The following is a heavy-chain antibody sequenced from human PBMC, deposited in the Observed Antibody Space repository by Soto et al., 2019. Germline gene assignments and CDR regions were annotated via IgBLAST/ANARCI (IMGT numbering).Heavy chain of an antibody. CDR2: INNSGST. D-gene: IGHD1-26*01. CDR1: GGSISSGGYY. Sequence: SETLSLTCAVSGGSISSGGYYWSWIRQPPGKGMEWIGEINNSGSTNYNPSLKSRVTISVDTSKNQFSLKLSSVTAADTAVYYCASRAWDDIDYWGQGTLVTVSS. V-gene: IGHV4-34*01. J-gene: IGHJ4*02. CDR3: ASRAWDDIDY.